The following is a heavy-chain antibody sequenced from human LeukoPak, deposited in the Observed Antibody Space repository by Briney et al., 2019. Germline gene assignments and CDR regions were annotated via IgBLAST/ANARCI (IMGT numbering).Heavy chain of an antibody. J-gene: IGHJ4*02. CDR3: VKDQGQVYGYFDS. CDR1: GFTFGSYG. CDR2: VYYDGNNK. V-gene: IGHV3-30*02. Sequence: TGGSLRLSCAASGFTFGSYGMHWVRQAPGKGLEWVAFVYYDGNNKYYAASVKGRFTISRDNSRNSLYIQMNSLRTEDTAVYYCVKDQGQVYGYFDSWGQGTLVTVSS. D-gene: IGHD6-6*01.